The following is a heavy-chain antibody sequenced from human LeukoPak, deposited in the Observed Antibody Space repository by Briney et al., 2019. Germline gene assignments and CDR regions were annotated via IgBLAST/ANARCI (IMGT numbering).Heavy chain of an antibody. CDR2: IHYNGNS. CDR3: ARDNRMTAVSAFDY. D-gene: IGHD6-19*01. V-gene: IGHV4-59*11. Sequence: SETLSLTCTVSGGSISSHYWGWIRQSPGKGLEWIGYIHYNGNSNYNPSLKSRLTMSLDTSKNQFSLKLSSVTAADTAVYYCARDNRMTAVSAFDYWRQGALVTVSS. CDR1: GGSISSHY. J-gene: IGHJ4*02.